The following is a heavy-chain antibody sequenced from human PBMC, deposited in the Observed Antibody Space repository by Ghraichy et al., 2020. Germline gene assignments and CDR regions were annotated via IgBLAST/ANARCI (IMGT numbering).Heavy chain of an antibody. CDR1: GFGFDDHA. CDR2: ISWNSNNI. CDR3: ARDSSGWFSRPVYIDH. Sequence: GGSLRLSCAGSGFGFDDHAMHWVRQVPGKGLEWVSGISWNSNNIGYADSVKGRFTISRDNAKNSLLLEMNSLRPEDTALYYCARDSSGWFSRPVYIDHWGQGTQVTVSS. J-gene: IGHJ4*02. D-gene: IGHD6-19*01. V-gene: IGHV3-9*01.